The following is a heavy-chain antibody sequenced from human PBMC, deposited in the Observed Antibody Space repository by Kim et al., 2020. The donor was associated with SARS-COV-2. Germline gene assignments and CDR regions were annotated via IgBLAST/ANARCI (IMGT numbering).Heavy chain of an antibody. CDR1: GFNFDNFG. J-gene: IGHJ4*02. CDR2: ISWDSNNK. V-gene: IGHV3-30*03. D-gene: IGHD2-21*02. CDR3: IRAFGDPGY. Sequence: GGSLRLSCAASGFNFDNFGMHWVRQAPGKGLEWVALISWDSNNKNYADSVKGRFTISRDNSKNTLYLQMNSLTPEDTAVYYCIRAFGDPGYWGQGTLVTVSS.